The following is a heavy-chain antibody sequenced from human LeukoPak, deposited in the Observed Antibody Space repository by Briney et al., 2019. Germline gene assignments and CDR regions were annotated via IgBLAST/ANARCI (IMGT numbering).Heavy chain of an antibody. D-gene: IGHD2-15*01. CDR2: IYTSGST. V-gene: IGHV4-59*10. J-gene: IGHJ5*02. Sequence: PSETLSLTCAVYGGSFSGYYWSWIRQPPGKGLEWIGRIYTSGSTNYNPSLKSRVTISVDTSKNQFSLKLSSVTAADTAVYYCARFRIALGFDPWGQGTLVTVSS. CDR1: GGSFSGYY. CDR3: ARFRIALGFDP.